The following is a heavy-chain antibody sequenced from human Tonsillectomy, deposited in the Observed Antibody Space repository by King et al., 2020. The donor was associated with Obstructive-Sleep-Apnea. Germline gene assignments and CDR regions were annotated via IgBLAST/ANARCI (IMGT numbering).Heavy chain of an antibody. J-gene: IGHJ2*01. Sequence: VQLVESGGGLVQPGRSLRLSCAASGFTFDDYAMHWVRQAPGKGLEWVSGISWNSGSIGYADSVKGRFTISRDNAKNSLYLQMNSLRAEDTALYYCAKDASTMVRGVFDLWGRGTLVTVSS. D-gene: IGHD3-10*01. V-gene: IGHV3-9*01. CDR3: AKDASTMVRGVFDL. CDR1: GFTFDDYA. CDR2: ISWNSGSI.